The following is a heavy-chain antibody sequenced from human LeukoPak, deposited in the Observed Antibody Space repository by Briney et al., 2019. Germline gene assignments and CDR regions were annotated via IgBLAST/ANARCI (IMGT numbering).Heavy chain of an antibody. D-gene: IGHD3-3*01. CDR3: ARDGRIFGVVIEPYYFDY. CDR2: IYYSGST. J-gene: IGHJ4*02. CDR1: ADSISSYY. V-gene: IGHV4-59*12. Sequence: SETLSLTCTVSADSISSYYWSWIRQSPGKGLEWIGYIYYSGSTNYNPSLKSRVTMSVDTSKNQFSLKLSSVTAADTAVYYCARDGRIFGVVIEPYYFDYWGQGTLVTVSS.